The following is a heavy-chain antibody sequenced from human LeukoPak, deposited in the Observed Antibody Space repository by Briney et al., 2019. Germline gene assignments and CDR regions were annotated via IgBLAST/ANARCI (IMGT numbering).Heavy chain of an antibody. J-gene: IGHJ4*02. D-gene: IGHD3-16*01. CDR3: ASAYQHLGGLSFPGS. CDR2: IYPNYGNP. V-gene: IGHV7-4-1*02. Sequence: ASVTVSCMCSGYNFTNYAMNWVRQAPGQGLDWMGLIYPNYGNPKYAQGFTGRLVLSLDTYVRPTYVHISSLKPEDTPVYCCASAYQHLGGLSFPGSWVRGTLVTVSP. CDR1: GYNFTNYA.